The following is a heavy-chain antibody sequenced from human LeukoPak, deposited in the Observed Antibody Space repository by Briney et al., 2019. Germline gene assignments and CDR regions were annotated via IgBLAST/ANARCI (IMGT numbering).Heavy chain of an antibody. Sequence: ASVKVSCKASGYIFSDYYMHWVRQAPGQGLEWLGWINPKSGAADYPQQFRGRVTMTRDTSINTDYMEMKRVTSDDTAVYYCARGAEAETSPLDFWGQGTLVTVSS. J-gene: IGHJ4*02. CDR2: INPKSGAA. CDR1: GYIFSDYY. CDR3: ARGAEAETSPLDF. D-gene: IGHD6-13*01. V-gene: IGHV1-2*02.